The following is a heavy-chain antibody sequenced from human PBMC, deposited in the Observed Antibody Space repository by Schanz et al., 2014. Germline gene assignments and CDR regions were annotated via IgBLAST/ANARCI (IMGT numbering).Heavy chain of an antibody. CDR1: GFTFSSYA. CDR3: ASPSGYSDYGSYFDF. Sequence: QEQLVESGGGLVKPGGSLRLSCAASGFTFSSYAMHWVRQAPGKGLEWVALISNDGSIKYYADSVEGRFTISRDNSRNTLFLQMSTLRTEVTSLYYCASPSGYSDYGSYFDFWGQGTLVTVSS. D-gene: IGHD5-12*01. J-gene: IGHJ4*02. CDR2: ISNDGSIK. V-gene: IGHV3-30-3*01.